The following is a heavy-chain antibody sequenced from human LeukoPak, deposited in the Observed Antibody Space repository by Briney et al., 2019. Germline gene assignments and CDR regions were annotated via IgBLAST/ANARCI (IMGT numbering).Heavy chain of an antibody. CDR1: GVSISSYY. J-gene: IGHJ4*02. V-gene: IGHV4-59*08. Sequence: LETLSLTCTVSGVSISSYYWSWIRQPPGKGLEWIGYIYYSGSTNYNPSLKSRVTISVDTSKNQFSLQLSSVTAADTAVYYCARVVGATSIDYWGQGILVTVSS. CDR3: ARVVGATSIDY. D-gene: IGHD2-15*01. CDR2: IYYSGST.